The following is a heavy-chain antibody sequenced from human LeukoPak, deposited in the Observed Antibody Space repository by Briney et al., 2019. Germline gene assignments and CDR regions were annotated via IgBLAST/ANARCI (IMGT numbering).Heavy chain of an antibody. D-gene: IGHD6-13*01. J-gene: IGHJ5*02. V-gene: IGHV3-30-3*01. CDR3: ARDQKIAAAGTGTFDP. CDR1: GFTFSSYA. Sequence: GRSLRLSCAASGFTFSSYAMHWVRQAPGKGLEWVAVISYDGSNKYYADSVKGRFTISRDNSKNTLYLQMNSLRAEDTAVYYCARDQKIAAAGTGTFDPWGQGTLVTVSS. CDR2: ISYDGSNK.